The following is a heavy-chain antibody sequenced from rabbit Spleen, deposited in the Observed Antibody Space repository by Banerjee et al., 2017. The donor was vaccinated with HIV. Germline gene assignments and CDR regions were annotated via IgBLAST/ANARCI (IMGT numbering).Heavy chain of an antibody. CDR2: IRVIDGET. D-gene: IGHD4-2*01. J-gene: IGHJ6*01. CDR1: GFSFSSSYW. V-gene: IGHV1S45*01. Sequence: QQQLVESGGGLVKPGASLTLTCTASGFSFSSSYWIWWVRQAPGKGLEWIARIRVIDGETWYASWAKGRFTISKTSSTTVTLQMTSLTAADTATYFCAREVEIYGGYAGSGYPNYGMDLWGPGTLVTVS. CDR3: AREVEIYGGYAGSGYPNYGMDL.